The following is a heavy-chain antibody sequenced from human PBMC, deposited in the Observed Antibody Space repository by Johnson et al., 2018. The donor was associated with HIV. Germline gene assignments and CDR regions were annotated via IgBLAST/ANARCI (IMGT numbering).Heavy chain of an antibody. J-gene: IGHJ3*02. CDR2: IWYDGGIK. V-gene: IGHV3-33*08. CDR3: ARRVRRGYSYGWDAFDI. D-gene: IGHD5-18*01. CDR1: GFTFSYFG. Sequence: QVQLVESGGGVVQPGRSLRLSCASSGFTFSYFGMHWVRQAPGKGLEWVAVIWYDGGIKYYADSVTGRFTISRDNSKNARYLQMNSLRAEDTALYYCARRVRRGYSYGWDAFDIWGQGTMVTVSS.